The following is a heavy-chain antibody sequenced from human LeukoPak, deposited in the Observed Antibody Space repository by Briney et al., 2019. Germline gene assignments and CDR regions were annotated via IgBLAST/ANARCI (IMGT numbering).Heavy chain of an antibody. J-gene: IGHJ3*02. CDR3: ARGVQLWLYAFDT. CDR2: ISSSSSYI. Sequence: GGSLRLSCAASGFTFSSYSMNRVRQAPGKGLEWVSSISSSSSYIYYADSVKGRFTISRDNAKNSLYLQMNSLRAEDTAVYYCARGVQLWLYAFDTWGQGTMVTVSS. CDR1: GFTFSSYS. D-gene: IGHD5-18*01. V-gene: IGHV3-21*01.